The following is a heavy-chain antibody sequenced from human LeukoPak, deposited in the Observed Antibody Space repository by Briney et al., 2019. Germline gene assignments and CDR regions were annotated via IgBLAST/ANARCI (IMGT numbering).Heavy chain of an antibody. D-gene: IGHD3-10*01. V-gene: IGHV3-30-3*01. J-gene: IGHJ6*02. CDR1: GFTFSSYA. CDR3: ARGQVGDGDYTYYGMDV. Sequence: PGGSLRLSCAASGFTFSSYAMHWVRQAPGKGLGWVALISYDGSNEYYADSVKGRFTISRDNSKNTLYLQMNSLRAEDTAVYYCARGQVGDGDYTYYGMDVWGQGTTVTVSS. CDR2: ISYDGSNE.